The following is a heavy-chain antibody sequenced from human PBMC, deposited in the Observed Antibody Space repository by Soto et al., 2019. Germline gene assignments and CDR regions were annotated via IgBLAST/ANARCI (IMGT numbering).Heavy chain of an antibody. CDR2: IDPSDSYT. CDR3: ARARNSVWYYYGMDV. Sequence: PGESLKISCKGSGYSFTIYGISWVRQMPGKGLEWMGRIDPSDSYTNYSPSFQGHVTISADKSISTAYLQWSSLKASDTAMHYCARARNSVWYYYGMDVWGQGTTVTVSS. V-gene: IGHV5-10-1*01. D-gene: IGHD3-16*01. J-gene: IGHJ6*02. CDR1: GYSFTIYG.